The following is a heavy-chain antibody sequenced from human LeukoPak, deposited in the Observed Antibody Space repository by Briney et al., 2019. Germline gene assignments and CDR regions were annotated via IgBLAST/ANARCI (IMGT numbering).Heavy chain of an antibody. CDR3: AKDPIFSGSYGVFDY. J-gene: IGHJ4*02. V-gene: IGHV3-23*01. D-gene: IGHD1-26*01. CDR1: GFTFSSCA. CDR2: IIDSGNSI. Sequence: GGSLRLSCAASGFTFSSCAMSWVRQAPGKGLEWVSTIIDSGNSIYYADSAEGRFNISRDNSKNTLYLQMNSLRAGDTAVYYCAKDPIFSGSYGVFDYWGLGTLVTVSS.